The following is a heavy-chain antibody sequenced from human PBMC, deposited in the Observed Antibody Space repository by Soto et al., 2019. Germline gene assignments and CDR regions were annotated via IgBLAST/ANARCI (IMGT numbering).Heavy chain of an antibody. J-gene: IGHJ6*02. CDR2: INAGNGNT. CDR1: GYTFTSYA. CDR3: ARARDYYDSSGYYYATYYYYYGMDV. Sequence: ASVKVSCKASGYTFTSYAMHWVRQAPGQRLEWMGWINAGNGNTKYSQKFQGRVTITRDTSASTAYMELSSLRSEDTAVYYCARARDYYDSSGYYYATYYYYYGMDVWGQGTTVTVSS. D-gene: IGHD3-22*01. V-gene: IGHV1-3*01.